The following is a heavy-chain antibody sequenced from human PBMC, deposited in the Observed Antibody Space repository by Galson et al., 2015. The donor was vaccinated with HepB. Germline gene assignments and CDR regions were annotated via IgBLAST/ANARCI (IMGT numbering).Heavy chain of an antibody. CDR2: IVVGSGNT. Sequence: SCKASGFTFTSSAVQWVRQARGQRLEWIGWIVVGSGNTNYAQKFQERVTITRDMSTSTAYMELSSLRSEDTAVYYCAALPGTYSSSWLDWYFDLWGRGTLVTVSS. CDR1: GFTFTSSA. J-gene: IGHJ2*01. CDR3: AALPGTYSSSWLDWYFDL. D-gene: IGHD6-13*01. V-gene: IGHV1-58*01.